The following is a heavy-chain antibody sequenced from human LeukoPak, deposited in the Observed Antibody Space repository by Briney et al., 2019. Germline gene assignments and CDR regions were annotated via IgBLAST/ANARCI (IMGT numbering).Heavy chain of an antibody. J-gene: IGHJ5*02. CDR1: GGSISTYY. Sequence: PSETLSLTCTVSGGSISTYYWSWIRQPPGKGLEWIGYIYHSGSTKYNPSLKSRVTISVDTSKNQFSLKLSSVTAADTAVYYCARHQFPGYSSSWYWSYNWFDPWGQGTLVTVSS. V-gene: IGHV4-59*01. D-gene: IGHD6-13*01. CDR2: IYHSGST. CDR3: ARHQFPGYSSSWYWSYNWFDP.